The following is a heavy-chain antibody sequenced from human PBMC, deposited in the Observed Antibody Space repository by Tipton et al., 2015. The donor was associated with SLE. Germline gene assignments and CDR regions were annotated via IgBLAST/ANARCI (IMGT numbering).Heavy chain of an antibody. Sequence: TLSLTCTVSGASISSYYWGWIRQPPGKGLEWIGSIYYSGSTYYNPSLKSRVTISLDTSKNQFSLKLSSVTAADTAVYYCARRGQWRNYYYYMDVWGKGTTVTVSS. CDR3: ARRGQWRNYYYYMDV. J-gene: IGHJ6*03. D-gene: IGHD6-19*01. CDR1: GASISSYY. V-gene: IGHV4-39*01. CDR2: IYYSGST.